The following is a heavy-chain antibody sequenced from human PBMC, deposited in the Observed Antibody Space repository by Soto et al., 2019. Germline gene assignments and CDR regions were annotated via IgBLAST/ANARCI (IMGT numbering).Heavy chain of an antibody. D-gene: IGHD5-18*01. Sequence: PGGSQRLSCAASGFSISRYWMSWVRQAPGKGLEWVADKKQDGSEEYYVDSVKGRFTVSRDNAKNSVYLQLTSLRVEDTALYYCARGGFSYGTGIEHWGQGALVTVSS. CDR2: KKQDGSEE. V-gene: IGHV3-7*03. CDR1: GFSISRYW. CDR3: ARGGFSYGTGIEH. J-gene: IGHJ5*02.